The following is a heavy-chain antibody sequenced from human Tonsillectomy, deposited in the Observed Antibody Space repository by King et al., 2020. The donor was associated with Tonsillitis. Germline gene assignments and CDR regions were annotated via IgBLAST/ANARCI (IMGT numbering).Heavy chain of an antibody. J-gene: IGHJ5*02. CDR3: ARGGRRRYNWFDP. Sequence: AQLVQSGAEVKKPGASVKVSCKASGYSFTGYYIHWVRQAPGQGLELMGWINPNSGFANFGQKFQGRVTMTRDTSISTAYLEVSSLRSDDMAVYYCARGGRRRYNWFDPWGQGTLVTVSS. CDR2: INPNSGFA. CDR1: GYSFTGYY. D-gene: IGHD1-1*01. V-gene: IGHV1-2*02.